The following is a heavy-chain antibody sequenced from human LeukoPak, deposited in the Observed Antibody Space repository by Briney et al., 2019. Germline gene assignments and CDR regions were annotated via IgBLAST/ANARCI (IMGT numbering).Heavy chain of an antibody. V-gene: IGHV3-33*01. CDR1: GFTFSSYG. J-gene: IGHJ6*02. CDR2: IWYDGSNK. Sequence: GGSLGLSCAASGFTFSSYGMHWVRQAPGKGLEWVAVIWYDGSNKYYADSVKGRFTISRDNSKNTLYLQMNSLRAEDTAVYYCARDGQYYDFWSGYSGPTNYYYGMDVWGQGTTVTVSS. D-gene: IGHD3-3*01. CDR3: ARDGQYYDFWSGYSGPTNYYYGMDV.